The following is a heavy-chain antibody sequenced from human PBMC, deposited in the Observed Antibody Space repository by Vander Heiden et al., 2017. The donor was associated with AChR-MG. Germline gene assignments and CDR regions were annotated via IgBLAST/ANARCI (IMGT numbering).Heavy chain of an antibody. CDR1: GFTFDDYT. Sequence: EVQLVESGGVVVQPGGSLRLSCAASGFTFDDYTMHWVRQAPGKGLGWVSLISWDGGSTYYAASVKGRFTISRDNSKNSLYLQMNSLRTEDTALYYCAKEAVRADFGMDVWGQGTTVTVSS. CDR3: AKEAVRADFGMDV. J-gene: IGHJ6*02. CDR2: ISWDGGST. V-gene: IGHV3-43*01.